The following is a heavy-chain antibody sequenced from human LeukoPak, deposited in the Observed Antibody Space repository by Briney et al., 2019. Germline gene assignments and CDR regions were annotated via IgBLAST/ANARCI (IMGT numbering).Heavy chain of an antibody. CDR3: ARSSGYSYGIYYYYYYMDV. V-gene: IGHV4-59*01. Sequence: SETLSLTCTVSGGSINSYYWSWIRQPPGKGLEWIGYIYYSGSTNHNPSLKSRVTLSVDTSKNQFSMKLSSVTAADTAVYYCARSSGYSYGIYYYYYYMDVWGKGTTVTVSS. D-gene: IGHD5-18*01. J-gene: IGHJ6*03. CDR2: IYYSGST. CDR1: GGSINSYY.